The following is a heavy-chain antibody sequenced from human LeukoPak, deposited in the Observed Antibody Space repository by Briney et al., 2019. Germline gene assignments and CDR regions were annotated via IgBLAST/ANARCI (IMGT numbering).Heavy chain of an antibody. J-gene: IGHJ4*02. CDR2: IRYDGSNK. V-gene: IGHV3-30*02. CDR3: AKDNSLNVHFDY. D-gene: IGHD4-23*01. Sequence: GGSLRLSCAASGFTFSSYGMHWVRQAPGKGLEWVAFIRYDGSNKYYADSVKGRFTISRDNSKNTLYLQMNSLRAEDTAVYYCAKDNSLNVHFDYWGQGTLVTVSS. CDR1: GFTFSSYG.